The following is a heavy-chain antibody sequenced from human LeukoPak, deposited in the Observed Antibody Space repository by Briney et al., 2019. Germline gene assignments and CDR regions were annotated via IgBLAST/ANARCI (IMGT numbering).Heavy chain of an antibody. D-gene: IGHD3-10*01. CDR1: GFTFSSYG. Sequence: GGSLRLSCAASGFTFSSYGMSWVRQAPGKGPEWVSAIGGRDGSTYYADSVKGRFTISRDNSKNTLYAQMNSLRAEDTAVYYCAKGHYYGSGSLDYWGQGTLVTVSS. V-gene: IGHV3-23*01. CDR3: AKGHYYGSGSLDY. J-gene: IGHJ4*02. CDR2: IGGRDGST.